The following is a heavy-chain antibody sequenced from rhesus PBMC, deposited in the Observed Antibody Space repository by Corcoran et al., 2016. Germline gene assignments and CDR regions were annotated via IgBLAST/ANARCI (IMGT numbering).Heavy chain of an antibody. V-gene: IGHV4-99*01. J-gene: IGHJ4*01. CDR1: GYSISSGYY. Sequence: QVQLQESGPGLVKPSETLSLTCAVSGYSISSGYYWGWLRPPPGKGLEYFGYIRGSSGSTYYNPSLKSRVTISKDTSKNQFSLKLSSVTAADTAVYYCARRAAGRFDYWGQGVLVTVSS. CDR3: ARRAAGRFDY. D-gene: IGHD6-31*01. CDR2: IRGSSGST.